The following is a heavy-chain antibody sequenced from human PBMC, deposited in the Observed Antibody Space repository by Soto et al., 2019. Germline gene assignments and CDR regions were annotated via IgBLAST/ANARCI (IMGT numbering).Heavy chain of an antibody. CDR3: ARGTYFSGGSCYSIGFDY. D-gene: IGHD2-15*01. CDR1: GGSFSGYY. J-gene: IGHJ4*02. CDR2: INHSGST. Sequence: QVQLQQWGAGLLKPSETLSLTCAVYGGSFSGYYWSWIRQPPGKGLEWIGEINHSGSTNYNPSLNSRVTISVDTSKTQFSLKLSSVTAADTAVYYCARGTYFSGGSCYSIGFDYWGQGTLVTVSS. V-gene: IGHV4-34*01.